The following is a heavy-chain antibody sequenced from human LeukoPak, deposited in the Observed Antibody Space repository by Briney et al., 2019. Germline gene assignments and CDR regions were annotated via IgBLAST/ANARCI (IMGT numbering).Heavy chain of an antibody. Sequence: GGSLRLSCAASGFTFSSYSMNWVRQAPGKGLEWVSSISSSSSYIYYADSVKGRFTISRDNAKNSLYLQMNSLRAEDTAMYYCARDQAQGDILTGYYRKNDYWGQGTLVTVSS. CDR2: ISSSSSYI. CDR1: GFTFSSYS. V-gene: IGHV3-21*01. D-gene: IGHD3-9*01. J-gene: IGHJ4*02. CDR3: ARDQAQGDILTGYYRKNDY.